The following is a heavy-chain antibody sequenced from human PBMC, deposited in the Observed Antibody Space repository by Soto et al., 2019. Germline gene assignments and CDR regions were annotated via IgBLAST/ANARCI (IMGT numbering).Heavy chain of an antibody. Sequence: QVQLQESGPGLVKPSETLSLTCTVSGGSISSYYWSWIRQPPGKGLECIGYIYYSGSTNYNPSLQSRVTISVDTSKNQFSLRLSSVTAADTAVYYCARLYGDCFDYWGQGTLVTVSS. J-gene: IGHJ4*02. D-gene: IGHD4-17*01. CDR3: ARLYGDCFDY. V-gene: IGHV4-59*08. CDR1: GGSISSYY. CDR2: IYYSGST.